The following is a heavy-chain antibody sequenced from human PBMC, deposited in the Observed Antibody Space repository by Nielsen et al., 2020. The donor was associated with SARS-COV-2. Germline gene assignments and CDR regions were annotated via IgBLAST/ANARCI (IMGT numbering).Heavy chain of an antibody. CDR3: ARGLGCSSTSCYLYYYYGMDV. V-gene: IGHV1-8*01. CDR1: GYTFTSYD. CDR2: MNPNSGNT. D-gene: IGHD2-2*01. Sequence: ASVKVSCKASGYTFTSYDINWVRQATGQGLEWMGWMNPNSGNTGYAQKFQGRVTMTRNTSISTAYMELSSLRSEDTAVYYCARGLGCSSTSCYLYYYYGMDVWGQGTTVTVSS. J-gene: IGHJ6*02.